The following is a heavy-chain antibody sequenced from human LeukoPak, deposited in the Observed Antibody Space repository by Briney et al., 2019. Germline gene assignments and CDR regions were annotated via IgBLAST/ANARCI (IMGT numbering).Heavy chain of an antibody. Sequence: PGGSLRLSCAASGFTFSSYAMHWVRQAPGKGLEWVAVISYDGSNKYYADSVKGRFTISRDNSKNTLYLQMNSLRAEDTAVYYCARGIYPGIAAAGPTPSQDWGQGTLVTVSS. CDR1: GFTFSSYA. V-gene: IGHV3-30-3*01. D-gene: IGHD6-13*01. CDR3: ARGIYPGIAAAGPTPSQD. CDR2: ISYDGSNK. J-gene: IGHJ4*02.